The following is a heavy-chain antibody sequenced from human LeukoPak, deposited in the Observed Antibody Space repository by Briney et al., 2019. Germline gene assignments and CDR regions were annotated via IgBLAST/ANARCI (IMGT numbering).Heavy chain of an antibody. Sequence: ASVKVSCKASGYTFINFAINWGRQAPGQRPEWLGWINAGNGNTKYSQKFQGRVTITRDTSTSTVYMELSSLRSEDTAVYYCARESVGGSKYWGQGTLVTVSS. V-gene: IGHV1-3*01. CDR2: INAGNGNT. CDR3: ARESVGGSKY. CDR1: GYTFINFA. J-gene: IGHJ4*02. D-gene: IGHD2-2*01.